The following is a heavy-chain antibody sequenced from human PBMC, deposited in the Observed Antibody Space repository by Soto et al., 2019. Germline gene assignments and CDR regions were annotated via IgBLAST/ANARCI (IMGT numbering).Heavy chain of an antibody. D-gene: IGHD6-19*01. V-gene: IGHV3-33*01. J-gene: IGHJ4*02. CDR1: GFTFSSYD. Sequence: GSLRLSCTASGFTFSSYDMHWVRQAPGKGLEWVGIIWYDGSNKYYADSVKGRFTISRDNSKNTLYLEVNSLRPDDTAVYYCARSFRQWLVDSWGQGALVTVS. CDR2: IWYDGSNK. CDR3: ARSFRQWLVDS.